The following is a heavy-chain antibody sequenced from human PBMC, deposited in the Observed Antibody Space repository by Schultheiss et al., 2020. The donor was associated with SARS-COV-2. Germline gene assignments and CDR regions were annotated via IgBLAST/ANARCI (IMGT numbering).Heavy chain of an antibody. CDR2: ISSGGGST. J-gene: IGHJ4*02. CDR1: GFTFSSYA. V-gene: IGHV3-23*01. D-gene: IGHD1-7*01. CDR3: AKEKLNYFDY. Sequence: GGSLRLSCAASGFTFSSYAMSWVRQAPGKGLEWVSAISSGGGSTYYPDSVKGRFTISRDNSKNTLYLHMNSLRAEDTAVYYCAKEKLNYFDYWGQGTLVTVSS.